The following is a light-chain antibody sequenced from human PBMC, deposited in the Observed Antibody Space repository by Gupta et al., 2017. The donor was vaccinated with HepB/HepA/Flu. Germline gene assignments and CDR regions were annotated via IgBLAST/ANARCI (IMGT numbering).Light chain of an antibody. CDR2: GAF. J-gene: IGKJ5*01. V-gene: IGKV1-39*01. Sequence: DIHMTQSPSSLSASVGARITITCRASQNIFNYLNWYQQKPGKAPKVLIYGAFNLQSGVPSRFCGSGSGTDFTLTISSLQPEDFATYYCQQSYSTSLTFGQGTRLEIK. CDR1: QNIFNY. CDR3: QQSYSTSLT.